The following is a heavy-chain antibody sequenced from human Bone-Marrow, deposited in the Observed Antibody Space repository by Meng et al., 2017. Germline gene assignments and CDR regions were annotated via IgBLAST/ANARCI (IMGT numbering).Heavy chain of an antibody. CDR1: GDSISSGGYY. CDR2: IYYSGTT. CDR3: ARDRGGYGDISY. J-gene: IGHJ4*02. D-gene: IGHD4-17*01. V-gene: IGHV4-30-4*08. Sequence: QVQLQESGPGLVKPSQTLSLTCTVSGDSISSGGYYWTWIRQRPGRGLEWIGYIYYSGTTYYNPSLKSRVTISVDTSKNQFSLNLSSVTAADTAVYYCARDRGGYGDISYWGQGTLVTVSS.